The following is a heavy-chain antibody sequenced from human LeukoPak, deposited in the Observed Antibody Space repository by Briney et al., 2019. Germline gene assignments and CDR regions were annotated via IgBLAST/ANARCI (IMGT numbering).Heavy chain of an antibody. CDR1: GGSMISYY. CDR2: MYDSVRI. J-gene: IGHJ6*03. V-gene: IGHV4-59*01. CDR3: ARAHMITSYYYYYYMDV. Sequence: SSETLSLTCTVSGGSMISYYWTWVRQTPGKGLEWIGYMYDSVRIHYNPSLESRITISLDTSKNQFSLKLRSVTAADTAVYYCARAHMITSYYYYYYMDVWGKGTTVTVSS. D-gene: IGHD3-16*01.